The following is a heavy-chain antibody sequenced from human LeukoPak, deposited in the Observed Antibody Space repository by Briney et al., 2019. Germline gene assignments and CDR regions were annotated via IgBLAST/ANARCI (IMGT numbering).Heavy chain of an antibody. V-gene: IGHV1-46*01. CDR2: INPSGGST. J-gene: IGHJ4*02. Sequence: ASVKVSCKASGYTFTTYYMHWVRQAPGQGLEWMGIINPSGGSTSYAQKFQGRVTVTRDTSTSTVHMELSGLRSEDTAVYYCARDQEAFDYWGQGTLVTVSS. CDR1: GYTFTTYY. CDR3: ARDQEAFDY.